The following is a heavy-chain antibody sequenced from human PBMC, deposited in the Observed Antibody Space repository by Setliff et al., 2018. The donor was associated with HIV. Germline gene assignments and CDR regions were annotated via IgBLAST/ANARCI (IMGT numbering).Heavy chain of an antibody. CDR3: ATLSGPVDH. V-gene: IGHV4-34*01. CDR1: GASFSGYF. Sequence: SETLSLTCTLYGASFSGYFWSWIRQPPGTGLEWIGEINHAGSTNFNPSLKGRVTISVDMSKRQFSLHLTSVTAADTAVYYCATLSGPVDHWGQGTLVTVSS. J-gene: IGHJ4*02. D-gene: IGHD3-3*01. CDR2: INHAGST.